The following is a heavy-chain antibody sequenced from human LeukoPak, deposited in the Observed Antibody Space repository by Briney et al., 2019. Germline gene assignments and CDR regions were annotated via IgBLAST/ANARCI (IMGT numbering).Heavy chain of an antibody. Sequence: PGGSLRLSCAASGFTFSSYSMNWVRQAPGKGLEWVSSISSSSSYIYYADSVKGRFTISRDNAKNSLYLQMNSLRAEDTAVYYCARGEGDYDFWSGYSSSRAFDIWGQGTMVTVSS. CDR3: ARGEGDYDFWSGYSSSRAFDI. J-gene: IGHJ3*02. V-gene: IGHV3-21*01. CDR2: ISSSSSYI. CDR1: GFTFSSYS. D-gene: IGHD3-3*01.